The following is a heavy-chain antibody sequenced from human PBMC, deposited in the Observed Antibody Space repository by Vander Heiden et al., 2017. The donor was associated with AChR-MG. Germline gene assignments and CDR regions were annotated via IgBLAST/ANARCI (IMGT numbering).Heavy chain of an antibody. V-gene: IGHV3-30*03. CDR2: TSHDGSYK. D-gene: IGHD1-1*01. CDR1: GFTFSGYG. Sequence: QVQLVESGGDVVQPGRSLRLSCGASGFTFSGYGMHWVRQAPGKGLEWVAVTSHDGSYKNYADSVKGRFTISRDDSKNTLYLQLNSLRADDTGVYFCARDRNSNFDLWGQGTLVTVSS. CDR3: ARDRNSNFDL. J-gene: IGHJ4*02.